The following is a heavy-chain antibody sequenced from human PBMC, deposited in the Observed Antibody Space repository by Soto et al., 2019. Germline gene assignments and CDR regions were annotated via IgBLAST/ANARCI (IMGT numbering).Heavy chain of an antibody. CDR2: INHSGST. V-gene: IGHV4-34*01. J-gene: IGHJ6*02. CDR3: ARGLRGYSGYDYEGVRRFYYGMDV. CDR1: GGSFSGYY. Sequence: SETLSLTCAVYGGSFSGYYWSWIRQPPGKGLEWIGEINHSGSTNYNPSLKSRVTISVDTSKNQFSLKLSSVTAADTAVYYCARGLRGYSGYDYEGVRRFYYGMDVWGQGTTVTVSS. D-gene: IGHD5-12*01.